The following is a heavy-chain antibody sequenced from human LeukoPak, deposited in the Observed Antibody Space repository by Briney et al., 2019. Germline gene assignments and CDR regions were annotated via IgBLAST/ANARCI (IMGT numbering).Heavy chain of an antibody. J-gene: IGHJ4*02. V-gene: IGHV1-18*01. CDR2: ISAYNGNT. D-gene: IGHD3-10*01. Sequence: ASVKVSCKASGGTFSSYAISWVRQAPGQGLEWMGWISAYNGNTNYAQKLQGRVTMTTDTSTSTAYMELRSLRSDDTAVYYCARLQSPVTMVRGVIIRYFDYWGQGTLVTVSS. CDR1: GGTFSSYA. CDR3: ARLQSPVTMVRGVIIRYFDY.